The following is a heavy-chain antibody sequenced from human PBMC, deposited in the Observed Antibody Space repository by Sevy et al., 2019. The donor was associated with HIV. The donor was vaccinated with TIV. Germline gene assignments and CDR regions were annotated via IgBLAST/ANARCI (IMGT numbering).Heavy chain of an antibody. Sequence: GGSLRLSCAASGFTFSSYAMHWVRQAPGKGLEWVAVISYDGGNKYYADSVKGQFTISRDNSKNTLYLQMNSLRAEDTAVYYCARGDVDTAMVTTRYYYGMDVWGQGTMVTVSS. J-gene: IGHJ6*02. D-gene: IGHD5-18*01. CDR2: ISYDGGNK. CDR3: ARGDVDTAMVTTRYYYGMDV. V-gene: IGHV3-30-3*01. CDR1: GFTFSSYA.